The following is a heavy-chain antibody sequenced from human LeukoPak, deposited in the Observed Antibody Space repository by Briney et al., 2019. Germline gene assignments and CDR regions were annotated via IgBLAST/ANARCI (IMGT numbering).Heavy chain of an antibody. D-gene: IGHD3-22*01. Sequence: GGSLRLSCAASGFTFSSYWVSWVRQAPGKGLEWVANIKQDGSEKYYVDSVKGRFTISRDNAKNSLYLQMNSLRAEDTAVYYCARAPYYYDSSGLRYYYYYMVVWGKGTTVTVSS. CDR2: IKQDGSEK. CDR3: ARAPYYYDSSGLRYYYYYMVV. CDR1: GFTFSSYW. V-gene: IGHV3-7*01. J-gene: IGHJ6*03.